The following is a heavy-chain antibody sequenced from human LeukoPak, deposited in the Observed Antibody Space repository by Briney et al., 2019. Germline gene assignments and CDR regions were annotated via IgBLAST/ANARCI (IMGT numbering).Heavy chain of an antibody. Sequence: ASVKVSCKASGYTFTSYDIDWVRQATGQGLGWMGWMNLNSGNTGYAQKFQGRVTMTRYTSISTAYMELNSLRPEDTAVYYCARGNPVSLWFGELGFGLWGQGTLVTVSS. V-gene: IGHV1-8*01. CDR2: MNLNSGNT. D-gene: IGHD3-10*01. CDR3: ARGNPVSLWFGELGFGL. J-gene: IGHJ4*02. CDR1: GYTFTSYD.